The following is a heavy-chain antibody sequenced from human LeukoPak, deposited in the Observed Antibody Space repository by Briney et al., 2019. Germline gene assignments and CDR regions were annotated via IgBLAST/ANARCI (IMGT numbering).Heavy chain of an antibody. CDR2: THYSEST. J-gene: IGHJ4*02. V-gene: IGHV4-59*08. CDR1: GGSISRYY. CDR3: AKHRVALAGSYFDY. Sequence: SDTLSLTCTLCGGSISRYYWVWMEQPAAKERAWMGYTHYSESTKYNPSLNSRVTMSVDTSKNQLSLQLPSVTAADPAVYYCAKHRVALAGSYFDYWGQGTLVTVSS. D-gene: IGHD6-19*01.